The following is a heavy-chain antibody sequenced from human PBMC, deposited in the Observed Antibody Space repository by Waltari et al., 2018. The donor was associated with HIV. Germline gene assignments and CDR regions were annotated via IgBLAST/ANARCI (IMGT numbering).Heavy chain of an antibody. V-gene: IGHV4-39*01. CDR3: ARADIVLMVDAPHFDC. CDR1: GGSISSSSYY. D-gene: IGHD2-8*01. Sequence: QLQLQESGPGLVKPSETLSLTCTVSGGSISSSSYYWGWIRQPPGKGLEWIGSIYYSGSTYYTPSCTSLVTISLDTSKNQFSLKRSSVTASDTAVYYCARADIVLMVDAPHFDCWGQGTLVTVSS. J-gene: IGHJ4*02. CDR2: IYYSGST.